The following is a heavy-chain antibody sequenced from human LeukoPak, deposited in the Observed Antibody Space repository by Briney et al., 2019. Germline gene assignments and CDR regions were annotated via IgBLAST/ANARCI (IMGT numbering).Heavy chain of an antibody. CDR3: AREWNRYFDY. CDR1: GFTFSSYS. CDR2: ISSSSSYI. D-gene: IGHD1-1*01. Sequence: GGSLRLSCAASGFTFSSYSMSWVRQAPGKGLEWVSSISSSSSYIYYADSVKGRFTISRDNAKNSLYLQMNSLRAEDTAVYYCAREWNRYFDYWGQGTLVTVSS. V-gene: IGHV3-21*01. J-gene: IGHJ4*02.